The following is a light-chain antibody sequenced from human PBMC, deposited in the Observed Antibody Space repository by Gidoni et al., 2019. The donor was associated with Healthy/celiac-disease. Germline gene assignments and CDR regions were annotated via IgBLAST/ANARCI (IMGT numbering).Light chain of an antibody. V-gene: IGKV1-5*03. CDR2: KAS. J-gene: IGKJ1*01. CDR3: QQYNSYAPT. CDR1: QSISSW. Sequence: DIQLTQSPATLSASLGDRVTITCRASQSISSWLAWYQQKPGKDPKLLIYKASSLESGVPSRFSGSGSGTEFTLTISSLQPDDFAIYYCQQYNSYAPTFGQGTKVEIK.